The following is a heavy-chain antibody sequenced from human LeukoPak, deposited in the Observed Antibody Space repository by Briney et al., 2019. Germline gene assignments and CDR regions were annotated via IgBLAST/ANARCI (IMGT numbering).Heavy chain of an antibody. CDR2: IWYDGSNK. Sequence: PGRSLRLSCAASGFTFSSYGMHWVRQAPGKGLEWVAVIWYDGSNKYYADSVKGRFTISRDNSKNPLYLQMNSLRAEDTAVYYCARVGLLVAFDIWGQGTMVTVSS. J-gene: IGHJ3*02. V-gene: IGHV3-33*01. D-gene: IGHD2-8*02. CDR3: ARVGLLVAFDI. CDR1: GFTFSSYG.